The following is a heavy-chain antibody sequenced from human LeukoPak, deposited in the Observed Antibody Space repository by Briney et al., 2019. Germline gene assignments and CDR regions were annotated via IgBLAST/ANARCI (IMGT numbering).Heavy chain of an antibody. J-gene: IGHJ5*02. CDR1: GFTFSSYA. D-gene: IGHD6-13*01. Sequence: PGGSLRLSCAASGFTFSSYAMSWVRQAPGKGLEWVSAISGSGSSTYYADSVKGRFTISRDNSKNTLYLQMNSLRAEDTAVYYCARDRIAYGIAAAGTIDPWGQGTLVTVSS. CDR3: ARDRIAYGIAAAGTIDP. CDR2: ISGSGSST. V-gene: IGHV3-23*01.